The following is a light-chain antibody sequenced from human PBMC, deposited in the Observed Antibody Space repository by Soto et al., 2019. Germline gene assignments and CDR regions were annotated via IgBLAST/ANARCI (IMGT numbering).Light chain of an antibody. J-gene: IGKJ5*01. CDR2: AAS. CDR1: QTISSW. Sequence: DIQITQSPSTLSGSVGDRFTITCRASQTISSWLAWYQQKPGEAPNLLIYAASTLQSGVPSRFSGGGPGTDFTLTISSLQPEDFDTYYCQQSYNTTRTFGQGTRLEIK. V-gene: IGKV1-39*01. CDR3: QQSYNTTRT.